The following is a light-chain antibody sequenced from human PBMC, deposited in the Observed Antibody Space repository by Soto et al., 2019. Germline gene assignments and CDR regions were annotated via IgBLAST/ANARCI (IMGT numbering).Light chain of an antibody. CDR3: HQRQSWPRT. CDR2: LAS. Sequence: EIVLTQSPATLSSFPGDRVTLSCRASQAVNTRLAWYQHKPGQAPRLLIYLASNRAAGVPARFSGSGSGTDFTLTIIDVEPEDFAVYYCHQRQSWPRTFSQGTKLDIK. J-gene: IGKJ1*01. CDR1: QAVNTR. V-gene: IGKV3-11*01.